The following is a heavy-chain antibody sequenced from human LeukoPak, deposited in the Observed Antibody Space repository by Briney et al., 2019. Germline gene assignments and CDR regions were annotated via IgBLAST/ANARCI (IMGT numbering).Heavy chain of an antibody. CDR2: IKQDGSEK. J-gene: IGHJ4*02. D-gene: IGHD1-26*01. CDR3: ASPRVGATSYYFDY. Sequence: GGSLRLSCAASGFTFSSYWMSWVRQAPGKGLEWVANIKQDGSEKYYVDFVKGRFTISRDNAKNSLYLQMNSLRAEDTAVYYCASPRVGATSYYFDYWGQGTLVTVSS. V-gene: IGHV3-7*01. CDR1: GFTFSSYW.